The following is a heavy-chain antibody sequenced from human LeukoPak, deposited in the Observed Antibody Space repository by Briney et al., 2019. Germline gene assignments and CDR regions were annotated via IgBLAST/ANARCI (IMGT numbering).Heavy chain of an antibody. V-gene: IGHV1-2*02. J-gene: IGHJ4*02. CDR3: ARVKKYYGSGSYLGY. CDR2: INPNSGGT. Sequence: ASVKVSCKASGYTFTGYYMHWVRRAPGQGLEWMGWINPNSGGTSYAQKFQGRVTMTRDTSISTAYMELSRLRSDDTAVYYCARVKKYYGSGSYLGYWGQGTLVTVSS. D-gene: IGHD3-10*01. CDR1: GYTFTGYY.